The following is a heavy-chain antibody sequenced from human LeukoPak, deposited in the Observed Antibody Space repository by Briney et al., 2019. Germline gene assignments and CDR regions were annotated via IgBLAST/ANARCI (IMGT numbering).Heavy chain of an antibody. CDR2: ISAYNGNT. D-gene: IGHD2-15*01. CDR3: ARRGYCSGGSCYSGAVWFDP. Sequence: ASVKVSCKASGYTFTGYGISWVRQAPGQGLEWMGWISAYNGNTNYAQKLQGRVTMTTDTSTSTAYMELRSLRSDDTAVYYCARRGYCSGGSCYSGAVWFDPWGQGTLVTVSS. CDR1: GYTFTGYG. J-gene: IGHJ5*02. V-gene: IGHV1-18*01.